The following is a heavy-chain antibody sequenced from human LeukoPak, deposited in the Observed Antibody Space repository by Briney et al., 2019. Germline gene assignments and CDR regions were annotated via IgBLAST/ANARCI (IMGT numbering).Heavy chain of an antibody. V-gene: IGHV3-64D*06. D-gene: IGHD6-13*01. CDR2: INSNGGST. Sequence: GASVKVSCKASGYTFTGYYMHWVRQAPGKGLEYVSAINSNGGSTHYADSVKGRFTISRDNSKNTLYLQMSSLRAEDTAVYYCVKSSTAAGQYNWFDPWGQGTLVTVSS. CDR3: VKSSTAAGQYNWFDP. CDR1: GYTFTGYY. J-gene: IGHJ5*02.